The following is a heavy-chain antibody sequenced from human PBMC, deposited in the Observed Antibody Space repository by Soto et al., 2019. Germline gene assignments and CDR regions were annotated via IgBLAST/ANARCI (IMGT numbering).Heavy chain of an antibody. D-gene: IGHD3-22*01. CDR2: ISENGGIT. J-gene: IGHJ4*02. CDR1: GFTFSAYA. V-gene: IGHV3-23*01. Sequence: PGGSLRLSCAASGFTFSAYAMGWVRQAPGKGLEWVSGISENGGITYYADSVKGRFTISRDNSKNTLYLQMNSLRAEDTAVYYCAKPIYYDSSGQVYWGQGTLVTVSS. CDR3: AKPIYYDSSGQVY.